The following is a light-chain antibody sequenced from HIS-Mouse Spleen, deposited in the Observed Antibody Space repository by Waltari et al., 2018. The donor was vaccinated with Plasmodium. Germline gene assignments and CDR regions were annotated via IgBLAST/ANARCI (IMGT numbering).Light chain of an antibody. J-gene: IGKJ3*01. V-gene: IGKV3-11*01. Sequence: IVLTQSPATLSLSPGDRATLSCRASQSVSSYLAWYQQKPGQAPRPLIYDASNRATGIPARFSGSGSGTDFTLTISSLEPEDFAVYYCQQRSNWLFTFGPGTKVDIK. CDR3: QQRSNWLFT. CDR2: DAS. CDR1: QSVSSY.